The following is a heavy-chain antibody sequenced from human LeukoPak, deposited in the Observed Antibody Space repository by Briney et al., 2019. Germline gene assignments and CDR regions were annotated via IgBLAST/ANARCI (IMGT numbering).Heavy chain of an antibody. D-gene: IGHD2-15*01. CDR3: ARGPPALLGYCGSRNCEMRMDV. CDR1: GFSFSTHT. Sequence: GGSLRLSCAASGFSFSTHTINWVRQAPGMGLEWVSSISSDSSYIFYGDSVKGRFTVSRDNAKNSLFLELNSLRVEDTAIYFCARGPPALLGYCGSRNCEMRMDVWGKGTTVTVSS. J-gene: IGHJ6*03. V-gene: IGHV3-21*01. CDR2: ISSDSSYI.